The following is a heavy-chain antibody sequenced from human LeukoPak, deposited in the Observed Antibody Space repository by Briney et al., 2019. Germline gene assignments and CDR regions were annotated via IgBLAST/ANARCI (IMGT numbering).Heavy chain of an antibody. D-gene: IGHD4-23*01. J-gene: IGHJ3*02. Sequence: SETLSLTCAVSGGSISSNNWWNWVRQPPGKGLEWIGEIYHSGRTNYNPPLKSRVTISVDKSRNQFSLKLSSVTAADTAVYYCARDHLKDYGGNFRAFDIWGQGTMVTVSS. CDR1: GGSISSNNW. CDR3: ARDHLKDYGGNFRAFDI. V-gene: IGHV4-4*02. CDR2: IYHSGRT.